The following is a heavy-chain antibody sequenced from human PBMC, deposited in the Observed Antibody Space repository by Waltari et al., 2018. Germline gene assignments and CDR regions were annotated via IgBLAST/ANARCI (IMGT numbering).Heavy chain of an antibody. D-gene: IGHD3-10*01. CDR1: GYTFTSYD. Sequence: VQLVQSGAEVKKPGASVKVSCKASGYTFTSYDINWVRQATGQGLEWMGRVDPEDGETIYAEKFQGRVTITADTSTDTAYMELSSLRSEDTAVYYCATYGGFDYWGQGTLVTVSS. J-gene: IGHJ4*02. CDR2: VDPEDGET. CDR3: ATYGGFDY. V-gene: IGHV1-69-2*01.